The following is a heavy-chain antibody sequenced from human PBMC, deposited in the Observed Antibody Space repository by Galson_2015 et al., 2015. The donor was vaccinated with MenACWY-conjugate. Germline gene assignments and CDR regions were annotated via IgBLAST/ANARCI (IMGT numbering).Heavy chain of an antibody. J-gene: IGHJ3*02. Sequence: TCTVSGGSITNYYWSWIRQSPEKGLEWIGYIYHSGSTSYNPSLKSRVTISVDTSKNQFSLNLSSVTAADMAIFYCARQSPSSASSGSWVNAFDIWGQGTMVTVSS. CDR3: ARQSPSSASSGSWVNAFDI. CDR2: IYHSGST. D-gene: IGHD6-19*01. V-gene: IGHV4-59*01. CDR1: GGSITNYY.